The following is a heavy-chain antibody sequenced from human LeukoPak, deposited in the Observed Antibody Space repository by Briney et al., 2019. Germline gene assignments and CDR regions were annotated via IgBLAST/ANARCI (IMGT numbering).Heavy chain of an antibody. V-gene: IGHV4-34*01. CDR1: GESFGGYF. D-gene: IGHD5-18*01. CDR2: SNHFGST. Sequence: SETLSLTCAVSGESFGGYFWTWIRQPPGKGLEWIGESNHFGSTDYNPSLKSRVTISVDTSKKQFSLNVRSVTDADTAVYFCARGRLQLWSFPLPCNHYAIDVWGQGTTVTVSS. J-gene: IGHJ6*02. CDR3: ARGRLQLWSFPLPCNHYAIDV.